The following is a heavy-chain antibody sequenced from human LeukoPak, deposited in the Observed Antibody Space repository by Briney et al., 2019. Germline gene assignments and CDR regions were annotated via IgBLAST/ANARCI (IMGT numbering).Heavy chain of an antibody. CDR3: ARTPGGDWSIAVAGLHRLNWFDP. J-gene: IGHJ5*02. CDR1: GFTFSSYW. D-gene: IGHD6-19*01. V-gene: IGHV3-7*01. CDR2: IKQDGSEK. Sequence: PGGSLRLSCAASGFTFSSYWMSWVRQAPGKGLEWVANIKQDGSEKYYVDSVKGRFTISRDNAKNSLYLQMNSLRAEDTAVYYCARTPGGDWSIAVAGLHRLNWFDPWGQRTLVTVSS.